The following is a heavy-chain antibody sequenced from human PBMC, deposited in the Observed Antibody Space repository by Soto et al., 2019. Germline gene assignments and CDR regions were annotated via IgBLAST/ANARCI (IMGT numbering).Heavy chain of an antibody. CDR2: ISAYNGNT. CDR3: ARVVVGATRDYYYGMDV. CDR1: GYTFTSYG. J-gene: IGHJ6*02. V-gene: IGHV1-18*01. D-gene: IGHD1-26*01. Sequence: VASVKVSCKASGYTFTSYGISWVRQAPGQGLEWMGWISAYNGNTNYAQKLQGRVTMTTDTSTSTAYMELRSLRSDDTAVYYCARVVVGATRDYYYGMDVWGQGTTVTVS.